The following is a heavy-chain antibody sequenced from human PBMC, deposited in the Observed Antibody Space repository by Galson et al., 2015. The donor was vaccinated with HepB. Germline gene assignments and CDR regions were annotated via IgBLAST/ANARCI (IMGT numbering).Heavy chain of an antibody. D-gene: IGHD2-8*02. Sequence: SLRLSCAASGFTFSTSSMHWDRQPPEKGLVWVSHINGDGSIINYADSVKGRFTISRDNAKNTLYLQMNSLRAEDTALYYCARTGGFFEYWGQGTLVTVSS. CDR3: ARTGGFFEY. J-gene: IGHJ4*02. V-gene: IGHV3-74*01. CDR2: INGDGSII. CDR1: GFTFSTSS.